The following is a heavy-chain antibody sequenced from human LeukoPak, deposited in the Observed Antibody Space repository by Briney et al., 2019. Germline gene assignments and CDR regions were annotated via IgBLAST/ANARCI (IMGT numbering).Heavy chain of an antibody. D-gene: IGHD5-24*01. CDR3: ARVGDGLNDGFDI. CDR1: GYAFTGYY. Sequence: ASVKVSCKASGYAFTGYYMNWVRQAPGQGLEWMGRINPNTGGTNYAQNFQGSVTMTRDTSITTVYMELSRLRSDDTAVYYCARVGDGLNDGFDIWGQGTMVTVSS. CDR2: INPNTGGT. J-gene: IGHJ3*02. V-gene: IGHV1-2*06.